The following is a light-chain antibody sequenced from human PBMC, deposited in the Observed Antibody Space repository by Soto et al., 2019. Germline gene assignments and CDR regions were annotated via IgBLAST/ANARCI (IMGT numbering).Light chain of an antibody. V-gene: IGKV1-9*01. J-gene: IGKJ5*01. CDR3: QQLNSFPFI. CDR2: AAS. CDR1: QAIDTY. Sequence: DIQLTQSPSFLSASVGDRVTITCRASQAIDTYLAWYQKKPGKAPKLLIYAASLLQSGVPSRFSGGGSGTVFTLTINSLQPEDFANYYCQQLNSFPFIFGQGTRLEIK.